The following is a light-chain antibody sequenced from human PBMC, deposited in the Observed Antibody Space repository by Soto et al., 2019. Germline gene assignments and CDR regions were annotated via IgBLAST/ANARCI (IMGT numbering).Light chain of an antibody. Sequence: DIQMTRSPSTLSASVGDRVTITCRASQSISSWLAWYQQKPGKAPKLLIYDASSLESGVPSRFSGSGSGTEFTLTISSLQPDDFATYYCQQYNIYPWTFGQGTKVEIK. CDR2: DAS. V-gene: IGKV1-5*01. J-gene: IGKJ1*01. CDR1: QSISSW. CDR3: QQYNIYPWT.